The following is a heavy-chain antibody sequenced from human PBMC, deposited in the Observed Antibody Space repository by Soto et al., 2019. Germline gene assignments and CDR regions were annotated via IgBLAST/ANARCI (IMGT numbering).Heavy chain of an antibody. V-gene: IGHV1-2*02. J-gene: IGHJ6*02. CDR3: ARDLGRYCTNGVCSGMDV. CDR2: INPNSGGT. D-gene: IGHD2-8*01. Sequence: GASVKVCCKASGYTFTGCYIHWVRQAPGQGLEWMGWINPNSGGTNYAQKFQGRVTMTRDTSISTAYMELSRLRSDDTAVYYCARDLGRYCTNGVCSGMDVWGQGTTVTVSS. CDR1: GYTFTGCY.